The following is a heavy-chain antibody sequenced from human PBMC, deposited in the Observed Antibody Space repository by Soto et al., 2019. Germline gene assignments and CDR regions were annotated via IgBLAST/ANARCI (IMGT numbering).Heavy chain of an antibody. V-gene: IGHV1-69*02. J-gene: IGHJ4*02. CDR2: VNPIVSMS. CDR1: GDTFNFYS. CDR3: ASSYGSGYRAFDY. D-gene: IGHD3-10*01. Sequence: QVQLVQSGAEVKRPGSSVKVSCKASGDTFNFYSINWVRQAPGLGLEWMGRVNPIVSMSNYAQKFQGRVKLTXDXTTSTAYMELSSLRSEDTAIYYCASSYGSGYRAFDYWGQGALVTVSS.